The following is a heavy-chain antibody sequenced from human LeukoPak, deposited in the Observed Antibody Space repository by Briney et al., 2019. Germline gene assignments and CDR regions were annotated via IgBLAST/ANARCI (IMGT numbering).Heavy chain of an antibody. J-gene: IGHJ4*02. V-gene: IGHV1-46*01. CDR1: GYTFTINH. CDR2: INPSGDST. D-gene: IGHD4-11*01. CDR3: ARAPLGDYRRLDY. Sequence: GASVKVSCKASGYTFTINHIHWVRQAPGQGLEWMGVINPSGDSTTYAQNFQGRVTMTRDTSTSTAYMELSSLRSEDTAVYYCARAPLGDYRRLDYWGQGTLVTVSS.